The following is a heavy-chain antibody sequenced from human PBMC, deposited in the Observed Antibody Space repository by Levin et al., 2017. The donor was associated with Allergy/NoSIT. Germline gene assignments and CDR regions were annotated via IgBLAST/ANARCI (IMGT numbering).Heavy chain of an antibody. CDR2: IYYSGST. CDR1: GGSISSGGYY. J-gene: IGHJ4*02. D-gene: IGHD6-13*01. CDR3: ARLVRGSSWQLDY. V-gene: IGHV4-31*03. Sequence: SETLSLTCTVSGGSISSGGYYWSWIRQHPGKGLEWIGYIYYSGSTYYNPSLKSRVTISVDTSKNQFSLKLSSVTAADTAVYYCARLVRGSSWQLDYWGQGTLVTVSS.